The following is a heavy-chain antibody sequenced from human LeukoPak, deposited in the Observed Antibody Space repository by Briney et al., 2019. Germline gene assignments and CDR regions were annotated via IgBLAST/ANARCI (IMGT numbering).Heavy chain of an antibody. V-gene: IGHV3-30*02. CDR3: AKDSNWNYYRY. D-gene: IGHD1-20*01. J-gene: IGHJ4*02. CDR2: IRYDGGNE. CDR1: AFTFSSSG. Sequence: GGPLRLSCAASAFTFSSSGMHWVRQAPGKGLEWVAFIRYDGGNEYYADSVKGRFTISRDNSKNTLYLQMNSLRAEDTAVYYCAKDSNWNYYRYWGQGTLVTVPS.